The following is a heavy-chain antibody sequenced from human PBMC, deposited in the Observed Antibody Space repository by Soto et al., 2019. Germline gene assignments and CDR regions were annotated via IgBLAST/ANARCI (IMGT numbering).Heavy chain of an antibody. J-gene: IGHJ5*02. CDR2: ISYSSSTI. CDR3: ARGPSSSWYRWLDP. CDR1: GFTFSTYS. Sequence: AGGSLRLSCAASGFTFSTYSMNWVRQAPGKGLEWVSYISYSSSTIYYADSVKGRFTISRDNAKNSLYLQMNSLRDEDTAVYYCARGPSSSWYRWLDPWGQGTLVTVSS. D-gene: IGHD6-13*01. V-gene: IGHV3-48*02.